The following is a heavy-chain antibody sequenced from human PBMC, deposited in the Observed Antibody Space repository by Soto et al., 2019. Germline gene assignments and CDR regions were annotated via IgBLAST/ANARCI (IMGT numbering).Heavy chain of an antibody. CDR1: GFTFDDYA. CDR3: TKDQTYGWGTQGFDS. J-gene: IGHJ4*02. CDR2: INWNGVTI. V-gene: IGHV3-9*01. Sequence: EVQLVESGGGLVQPGRSLRLSCAASGFTFDDYAMHWVRQTPGKGLEWVSSINWNGVTIAYADSVKGRFTISKDNAKNFLYQQIDNLRAEDTALYYCTKDQTYGWGTQGFDSWGQGTLVTVSS. D-gene: IGHD3-16*01.